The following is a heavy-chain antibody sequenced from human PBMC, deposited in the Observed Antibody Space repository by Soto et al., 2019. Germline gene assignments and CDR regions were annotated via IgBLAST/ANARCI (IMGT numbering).Heavy chain of an antibody. D-gene: IGHD3-3*01. CDR3: ARDHYDFWSGYTKFDY. CDR2: INPSGGST. J-gene: IGHJ4*02. Sequence: ASVKVSCKASGYTFTSYYMHWVRQAPGQGLEWMGIINPSGGSTSYAQKFQGRVTMTRDTSTSTVYMELSSLRSEDTAVYYCARDHYDFWSGYTKFDYWGQGTLVTVSS. CDR1: GYTFTSYY. V-gene: IGHV1-46*01.